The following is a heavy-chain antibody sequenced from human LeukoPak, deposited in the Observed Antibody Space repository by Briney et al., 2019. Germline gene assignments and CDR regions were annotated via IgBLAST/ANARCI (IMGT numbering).Heavy chain of an antibody. J-gene: IGHJ4*02. CDR3: ARLQMIVEANGQIDY. V-gene: IGHV4-39*01. CDR1: GGSISSSSYY. CDR2: IYYSGST. D-gene: IGHD3-22*01. Sequence: KSSETLSLTCTVSGGSISSSSYYWGWIRQPPGKGLEWIGSIYYSGSTYYNPSLKSRVTISVDTSKNQFSLKLSSVTAADTAVYYCARLQMIVEANGQIDYWGQGTLVTVSS.